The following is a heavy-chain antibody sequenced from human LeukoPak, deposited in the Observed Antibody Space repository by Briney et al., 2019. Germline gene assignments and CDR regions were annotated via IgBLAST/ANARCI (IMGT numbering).Heavy chain of an antibody. CDR1: GGSISSSSYS. J-gene: IGHJ5*02. Sequence: SETLSLTCTVSGGSISSSSYSWGWIRQPPGKGLEWIGSIYYSGSTYYNPSLKSRVTISVDTSKNQFSLKLSSVTAADTAVYYCAREGGGKDENDPWGQGTLVTVSS. CDR2: IYYSGST. D-gene: IGHD1-1*01. CDR3: AREGGGKDENDP. V-gene: IGHV4-39*07.